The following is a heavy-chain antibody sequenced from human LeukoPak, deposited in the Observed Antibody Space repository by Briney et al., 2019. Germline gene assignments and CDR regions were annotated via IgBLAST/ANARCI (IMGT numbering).Heavy chain of an antibody. Sequence: SGPTLVKPTQTLTLTCTFSGFSLSTSGVGVGWIRQPPGKALEWLALIYWNDDKRYSPSLKSRLTITKDTSKNQVVLTMTNMDPVDTATHYCARTIFGVVISDYWGQGTLVTVSS. CDR3: ARTIFGVVISDY. D-gene: IGHD3-3*01. V-gene: IGHV2-5*01. J-gene: IGHJ4*02. CDR2: IYWNDDK. CDR1: GFSLSTSGVG.